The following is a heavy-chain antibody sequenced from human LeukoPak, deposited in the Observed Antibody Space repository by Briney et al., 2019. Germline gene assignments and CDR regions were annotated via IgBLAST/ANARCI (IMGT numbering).Heavy chain of an antibody. Sequence: PSETLSLTCTVSGGSISNRNYYWGWIRQPPGKGLEWIGNIYYSGSTYYNPSLKSRVTISVDTSKNQFSLKLSSVTAADTAVYYCAREGLAAALSDYWGQGTLVTVSS. D-gene: IGHD6-13*01. V-gene: IGHV4-39*02. CDR3: AREGLAAALSDY. CDR2: IYYSGST. J-gene: IGHJ4*02. CDR1: GGSISNRNYY.